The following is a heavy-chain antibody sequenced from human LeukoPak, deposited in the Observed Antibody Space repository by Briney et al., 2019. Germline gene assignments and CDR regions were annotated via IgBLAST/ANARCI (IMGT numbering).Heavy chain of an antibody. CDR1: GFTFSSYA. Sequence: GSLRLSCAASGFTFSSYAMSWVRQAPGKGLEWVSDISGSGDSTYYADSVRGRFTISRDNAKSSLYLQMNSLRAEDTAVYYCARDDGGDFNDAFDIWGQETMVTVSS. D-gene: IGHD2-21*02. CDR3: ARDDGGDFNDAFDI. V-gene: IGHV3-23*01. J-gene: IGHJ3*02. CDR2: ISGSGDST.